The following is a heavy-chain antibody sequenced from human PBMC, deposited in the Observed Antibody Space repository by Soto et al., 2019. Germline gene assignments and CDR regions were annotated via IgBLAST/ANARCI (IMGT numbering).Heavy chain of an antibody. CDR2: IYWDDAK. D-gene: IGHD4-17*01. CDR3: AHHYGDYRIRVFDY. Sequence: QITLKESGPTLVKPTQTLTLTYTFSGLPLSTSGAGVGWFRQPPGKALEWLALIYWDDAKRYSPSLKSRITITKHTSKNHVVLTMANIDPVDTATYYCAHHYGDYRIRVFDYWRQGTLVTASS. CDR1: GLPLSTSGAG. J-gene: IGHJ4*02. V-gene: IGHV2-5*02.